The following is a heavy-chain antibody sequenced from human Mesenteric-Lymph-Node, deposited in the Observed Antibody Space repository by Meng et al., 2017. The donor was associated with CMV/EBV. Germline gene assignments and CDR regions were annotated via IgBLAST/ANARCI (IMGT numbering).Heavy chain of an antibody. J-gene: IGHJ4*02. CDR1: GFTFSDFG. D-gene: IGHD3-3*01. V-gene: IGHV3-30*02. CDR2: LQYDGTNE. Sequence: GESLKISCVASGFTFSDFGIYWVRQTPGKGLDWVASLQYDGTNEYYLDSVKGRFTISRDNSKNTLYLQMNSLRPEDTGVYYCARDPHEFWSPFFLEYWGPGTLVTVSS. CDR3: ARDPHEFWSPFFLEY.